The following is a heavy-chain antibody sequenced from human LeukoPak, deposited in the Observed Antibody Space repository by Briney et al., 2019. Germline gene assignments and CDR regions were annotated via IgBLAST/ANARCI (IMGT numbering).Heavy chain of an antibody. Sequence: SQTLSLTSAISADSVSSNSAAWNWLRQSPSRGLEWQGRTYYRYKWYNDYAVSVKTRISINTDTSKNQFSLQLNSVTPEGTAVYYCARRGPLLNGDYVGYWFDPWGQGILVTVSS. D-gene: IGHD4-17*01. CDR1: ADSVSSNSAA. CDR2: TYYRYKWYN. CDR3: ARRGPLLNGDYVGYWFDP. V-gene: IGHV6-1*01. J-gene: IGHJ5*02.